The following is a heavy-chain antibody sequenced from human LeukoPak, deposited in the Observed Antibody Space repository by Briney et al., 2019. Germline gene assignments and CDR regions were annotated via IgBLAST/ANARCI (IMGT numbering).Heavy chain of an antibody. Sequence: GGSLRLSCAASGFTFSSYAMTWVRQAPGEGLEWVSSIIYSGGTTYYADSVKGRFTVSRDNSKNTLYLQMNSLRADDTAVYYCATDSSPDFWGQGTLVTVSS. D-gene: IGHD3-22*01. V-gene: IGHV3-23*01. CDR1: GFTFSSYA. CDR3: ATDSSPDF. J-gene: IGHJ4*02. CDR2: IIYSGGTT.